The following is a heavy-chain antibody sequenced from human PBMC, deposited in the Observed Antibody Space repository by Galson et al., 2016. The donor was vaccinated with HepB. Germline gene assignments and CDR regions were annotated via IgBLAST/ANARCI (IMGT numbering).Heavy chain of an antibody. Sequence: SLRLSCAASALTFSAYPTHWVRQAPGKGLVWISRIFTDGSGTLYADSVKGRFTISRDNAKNTLFLQMNSLRADDTAVYYCGRGSKYGFDMWGQGTMVTVSS. CDR3: GRGSKYGFDM. CDR1: ALTFSAYP. V-gene: IGHV3-74*01. CDR2: IFTDGSGT. J-gene: IGHJ3*02.